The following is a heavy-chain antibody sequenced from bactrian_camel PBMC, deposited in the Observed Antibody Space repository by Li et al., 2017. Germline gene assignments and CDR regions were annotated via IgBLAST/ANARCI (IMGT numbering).Heavy chain of an antibody. CDR3: ATAWWYSPFNY. CDR2: IPRGSETT. D-gene: IGHD1*01. V-gene: IGHV3S31*01. Sequence: VQLVESGGGLVQPGGSLVLSCAASGFTFSTYAMNWVRQAPGRGLEWVSTIPRGSETTYYVDSVKGRFAISRDNAKNTLYLQINSLQPEDTAKYYCATAWWYSPFNYWGQGTQVTVS. CDR1: GFTFSTYA. J-gene: IGHJ4*01.